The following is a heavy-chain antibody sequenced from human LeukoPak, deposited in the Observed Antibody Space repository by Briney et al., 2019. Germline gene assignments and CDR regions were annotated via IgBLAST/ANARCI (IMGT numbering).Heavy chain of an antibody. Sequence: SETLSLTCTVSGYPISSGYYWSWIRQPPGKGLECIGTIYHRGSTYYNPSLKSRVTISVDTSKNQFSLKLSSVTAADTAVYYCARGAEVPAAPDFFDYWGQGTLVTVSS. D-gene: IGHD2-2*01. J-gene: IGHJ4*02. CDR1: GYPISSGYY. CDR2: IYHRGST. CDR3: ARGAEVPAAPDFFDY. V-gene: IGHV4-38-2*02.